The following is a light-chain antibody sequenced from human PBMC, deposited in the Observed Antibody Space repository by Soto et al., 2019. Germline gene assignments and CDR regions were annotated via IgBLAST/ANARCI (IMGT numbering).Light chain of an antibody. V-gene: IGKV1-12*01. CDR3: QQANSFPWS. CDR2: VAS. J-gene: IGKJ1*01. CDR1: QGISSW. Sequence: DIQMTQSPSSVSASVGDRVTITCRASQGISSWLAWYQHKPGQAPKLLIYVASSLQSGVPSRFSGSGSGTNFTLTISSLQPEDFATYYCQQANSFPWSIGQGTKVEIK.